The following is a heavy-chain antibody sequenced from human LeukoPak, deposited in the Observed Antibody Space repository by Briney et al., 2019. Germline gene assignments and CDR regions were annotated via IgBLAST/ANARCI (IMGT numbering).Heavy chain of an antibody. V-gene: IGHV6-1*01. CDR3: AREPGQQWLVYRSNWFDP. J-gene: IGHJ5*02. D-gene: IGHD6-19*01. Sequence: SQTLSLTCAISGDSVSSNSAAWNWIRQSPSRGLEWLGRTYYRSKWYNDYAVSVKSRITINPDTSKNQFSLQLNSVTPEDTAVYYCAREPGQQWLVYRSNWFDPWGQGTLVTVSS. CDR1: GDSVSSNSAA. CDR2: TYYRSKWYN.